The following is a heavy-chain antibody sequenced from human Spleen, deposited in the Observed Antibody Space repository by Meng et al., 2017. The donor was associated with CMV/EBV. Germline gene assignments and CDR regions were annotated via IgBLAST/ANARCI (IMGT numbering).Heavy chain of an antibody. Sequence: SVKVSCKASGYTFTGYHMHWVRQAPGQGLEWMGGIIPIFGTANYAQKFQGRVTITTDESTSTAYMELSSLRSEDTAVYYCARDRCSSTSCSYYYGMDVWGQGTTVTVSS. CDR1: GYTFTGYH. D-gene: IGHD2-2*01. V-gene: IGHV1-69*05. J-gene: IGHJ6*02. CDR2: IIPIFGTA. CDR3: ARDRCSSTSCSYYYGMDV.